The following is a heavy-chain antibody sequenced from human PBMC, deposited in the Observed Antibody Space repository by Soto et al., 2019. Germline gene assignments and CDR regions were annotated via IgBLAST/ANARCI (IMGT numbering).Heavy chain of an antibody. CDR2: ISAYNGNT. Sequence: GASVKVSCKASGYTFTSYGISWVRQAPGQGLEWMGWISAYNGNTNYAQKLQGRVTMTTDTSTSTAYMELRSLRSDDTAVYYCARDSNTAMVTGSSNFDYWGQGTLVTVSS. CDR3: ARDSNTAMVTGSSNFDY. CDR1: GYTFTSYG. V-gene: IGHV1-18*01. D-gene: IGHD5-18*01. J-gene: IGHJ4*02.